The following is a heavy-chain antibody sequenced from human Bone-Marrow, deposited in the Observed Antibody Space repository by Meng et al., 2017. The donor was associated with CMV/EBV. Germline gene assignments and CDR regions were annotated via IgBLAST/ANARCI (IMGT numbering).Heavy chain of an antibody. J-gene: IGHJ6*02. CDR1: GGSISSYY. Sequence: GSLRLSCTVAGGSISSYYWSWIREPPGKGLEWIGYIYYSGSTNYNPSLKSRVTISVDTSKNQFSLKLSSVTAADTAVYYCARAWFGELPLYYYYGMVVWGQGTTVNV. CDR2: IYYSGST. V-gene: IGHV4-59*01. CDR3: ARAWFGELPLYYYYGMVV. D-gene: IGHD3-10*01.